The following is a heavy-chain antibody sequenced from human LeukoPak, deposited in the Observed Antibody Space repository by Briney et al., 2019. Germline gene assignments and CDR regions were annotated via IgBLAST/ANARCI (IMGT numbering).Heavy chain of an antibody. CDR3: ARGPPRGRAITI. J-gene: IGHJ4*02. D-gene: IGHD3-3*01. CDR2: INHSGST. V-gene: IGHV4-34*01. Sequence: SSETLSLTCAVYGGSFSGYYWSWIRQPPGKGLEWIGEINHSGSTNYNPSLKSRVTISVDASKNQFSLKLSSVTAADTAVYYCARGPPRGRAITIWGQGTLVTVSS. CDR1: GGSFSGYY.